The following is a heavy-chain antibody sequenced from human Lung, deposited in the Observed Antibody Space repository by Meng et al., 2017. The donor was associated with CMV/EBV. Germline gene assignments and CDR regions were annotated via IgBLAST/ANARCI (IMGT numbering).Heavy chain of an antibody. CDR1: GFTFGDFG. Sequence: GESLKISCAASGFTFGDFGMGWVRQAPGKGLEWVSGINGKGGTIGYADSVKGRFTISRDNGKNFLYLQMNSLRAEDTALYFCVRGHTYVDYYFYGMDVWGQGTTVTVFS. CDR3: VRGHTYVDYYFYGMDV. V-gene: IGHV3-20*04. CDR2: INGKGGTI. J-gene: IGHJ6*02. D-gene: IGHD5-18*01.